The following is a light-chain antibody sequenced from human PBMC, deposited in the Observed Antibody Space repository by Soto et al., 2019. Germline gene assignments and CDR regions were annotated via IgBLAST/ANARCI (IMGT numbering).Light chain of an antibody. CDR2: GAS. CDR3: QQYGSSPQWT. Sequence: EIVLTQSPGTLSLSPGERATLSCRASQSVSSSYLAWYQQKPGQAPRLLIYGASSRATGIPDRFSGSGSGTDVTLTISRLEPEDFAVYYCQQYGSSPQWTFGQGTKLEIK. V-gene: IGKV3-20*01. CDR1: QSVSSSY. J-gene: IGKJ1*01.